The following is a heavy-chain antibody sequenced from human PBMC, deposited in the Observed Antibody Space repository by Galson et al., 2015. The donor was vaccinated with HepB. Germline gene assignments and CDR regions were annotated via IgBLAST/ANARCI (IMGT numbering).Heavy chain of an antibody. J-gene: IGHJ4*02. CDR3: ARDRLVAALDL. CDR1: GFDFSDYH. Sequence: RLSCAAYGFDFSDYHMNWVRQAPGKGLEWISYITSDSSTIYYADYLRGRFIISRDNGKNSLFLELNDLRVEDTAVYYCARDRLVAALDLWGQGTLVSVSS. V-gene: IGHV3-11*04. CDR2: ITSDSSTI. D-gene: IGHD5-12*01.